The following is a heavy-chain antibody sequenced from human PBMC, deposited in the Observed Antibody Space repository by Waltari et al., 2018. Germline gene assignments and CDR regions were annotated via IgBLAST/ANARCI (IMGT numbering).Heavy chain of an antibody. CDR3: ARESGGYSYDR. J-gene: IGHJ4*02. Sequence: EVQLVESGGGLVQPGGSLRISCAASGFTFRPYSMNWVRQAPGKGLEWVSYISRSSSIIYYAESVKGRFTTSRDNAKNSLSLQMNSLRAEDTAVYYCARESGGYSYDRWGQGTLVTVSS. CDR2: ISRSSSII. D-gene: IGHD5-18*01. V-gene: IGHV3-48*04. CDR1: GFTFRPYS.